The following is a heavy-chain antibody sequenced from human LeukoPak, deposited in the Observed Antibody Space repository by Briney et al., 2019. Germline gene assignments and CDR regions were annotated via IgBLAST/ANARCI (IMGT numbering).Heavy chain of an antibody. CDR1: GFTFSDYY. D-gene: IGHD1-14*01. J-gene: IGHJ4*02. CDR3: ARDGIDY. Sequence: GGSLRLSCAASGFTFSDYYMSWVRQAPGKGLEWVANIKQDGSEKCYVDSVKGRFTISRDNAKNSVYLQMNSLRAEDTAVYYCARDGIDYWGQGTLVTVSS. CDR2: IKQDGSEK. V-gene: IGHV3-7*03.